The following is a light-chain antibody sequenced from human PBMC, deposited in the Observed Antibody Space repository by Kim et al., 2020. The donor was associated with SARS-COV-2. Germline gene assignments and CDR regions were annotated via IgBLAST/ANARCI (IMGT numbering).Light chain of an antibody. CDR2: AVI. CDR3: NSYTSSSTLV. Sequence: GQSVTISCTGTISEIGSYNRVSWYQQYPGTAPKLIIYAVINRPSGVPDRFSGSRSGNTASLTISGLQTEDEADYYCNSYTSSSTLVFGGGTQLTVL. J-gene: IGLJ2*01. CDR1: ISEIGSYNR. V-gene: IGLV2-18*02.